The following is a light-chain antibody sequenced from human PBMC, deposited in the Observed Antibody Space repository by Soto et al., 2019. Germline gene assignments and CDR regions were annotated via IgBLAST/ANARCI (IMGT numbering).Light chain of an antibody. CDR1: QGISSY. CDR3: QQLNSYPQWT. J-gene: IGKJ1*01. CDR2: AAS. V-gene: IGKV1-9*01. Sequence: DIQLTQSPSFLSASVGDRVTITCRASQGISSYLAWYQQKPGKAPKLLIYAASTLQSGVPSSFSGSGSGTEFTLTISSLQPEDFATYYSQQLNSYPQWTFGEGTKVEIK.